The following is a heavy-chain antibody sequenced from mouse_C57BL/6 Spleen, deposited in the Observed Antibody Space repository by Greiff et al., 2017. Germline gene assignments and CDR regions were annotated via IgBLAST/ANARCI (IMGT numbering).Heavy chain of an antibody. CDR1: GYSITSGYY. Sequence: ESGPGLVKPSQSLSLTCSVTGYSITSGYYWNWIRQFPGNKLEWMGYISYDGSNNYNPSLKNRISITRDTSKNQFFLKLNSVTTEDTATYYCARASADAWFAYWGQGTLVTVSA. CDR2: ISYDGSN. J-gene: IGHJ3*01. V-gene: IGHV3-6*01. CDR3: ARASADAWFAY. D-gene: IGHD3-1*01.